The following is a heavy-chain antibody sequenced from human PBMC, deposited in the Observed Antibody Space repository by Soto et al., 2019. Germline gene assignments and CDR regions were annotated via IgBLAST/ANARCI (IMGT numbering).Heavy chain of an antibody. CDR2: IYHSGST. Sequence: QVQLQESGPGLVKPSGTLSLTCGVFGGSISNSNWWTWVRQPPGKGLEWIGEIYHSGSTNYNSSLMSRVTISLDKVNNQFSLKLTSVTAPDTAVYYCAHRPIVGAAIWGQGTLVTVSS. CDR1: GGSISNSNW. J-gene: IGHJ4*02. D-gene: IGHD1-26*01. V-gene: IGHV4-4*02. CDR3: AHRPIVGAAI.